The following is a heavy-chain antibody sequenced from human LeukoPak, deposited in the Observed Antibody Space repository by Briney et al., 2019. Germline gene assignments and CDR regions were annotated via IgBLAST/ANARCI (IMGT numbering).Heavy chain of an antibody. Sequence: PGGCLRLSCAASGLTVSSNYMTWVRQAPGKGLEWVSVIYSGGSQYYADSVKGRFSISRDNSKNTVYLQMNGLRAEDTAVYYCARDRRYCSGDSCYSGVDYWGQGTLVTVSS. CDR1: GLTVSSNY. D-gene: IGHD2-15*01. CDR3: ARDRRYCSGDSCYSGVDY. V-gene: IGHV3-53*01. CDR2: IYSGGSQ. J-gene: IGHJ4*02.